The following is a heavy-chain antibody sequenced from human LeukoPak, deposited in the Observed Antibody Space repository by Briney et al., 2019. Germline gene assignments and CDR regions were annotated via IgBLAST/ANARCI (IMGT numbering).Heavy chain of an antibody. D-gene: IGHD1-26*01. CDR2: ISGSGGST. Sequence: PGGSLRLSCAASGFTFSSYAMSWVRQAPGKGLEWVSAISGSGGSTYYADSVKGRFTISRDNSKNTLYLQVNSLRAEDTAVYYCAKDPYSGSYYGRGYFDYWGQGTLVTVSS. CDR3: AKDPYSGSYYGRGYFDY. CDR1: GFTFSSYA. V-gene: IGHV3-23*01. J-gene: IGHJ4*02.